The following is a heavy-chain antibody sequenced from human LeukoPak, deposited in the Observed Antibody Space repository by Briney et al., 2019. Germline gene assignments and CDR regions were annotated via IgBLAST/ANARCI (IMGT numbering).Heavy chain of an antibody. Sequence: PSETLSLTCTVSGGSLSASTYYWAWIRQPPGKGLEWIGSISHSGRPYYNPSFESRVTISLDMSKNQFSLRLTSMTAADTAMYYCARGRIGDYGDLMIDYWGQGTLVTVSS. CDR3: ARGRIGDYGDLMIDY. D-gene: IGHD4-17*01. CDR1: GGSLSASTYY. J-gene: IGHJ4*02. V-gene: IGHV4-39*07. CDR2: ISHSGRP.